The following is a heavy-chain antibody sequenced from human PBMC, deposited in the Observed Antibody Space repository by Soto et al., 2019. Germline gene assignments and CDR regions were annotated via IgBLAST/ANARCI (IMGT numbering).Heavy chain of an antibody. CDR3: AKKRRAWLRMEAFDV. V-gene: IGHV4-59*08. J-gene: IGHJ3*01. CDR1: GDSISSYY. Sequence: PSETLSLTCTVSGDSISSYYWSWIRQPPGKGLEWIGYAYYGGNTNYNPSLKSRVTISVDTSKSQFALKLNSVTGADTAVYYCAKKRRAWLRMEAFDVWGPGIMVTVS. D-gene: IGHD5-12*01. CDR2: AYYGGNT.